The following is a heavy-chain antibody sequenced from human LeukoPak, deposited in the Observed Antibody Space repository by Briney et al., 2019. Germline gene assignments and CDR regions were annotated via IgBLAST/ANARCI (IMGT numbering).Heavy chain of an antibody. Sequence: GGSLRLSCAASGFTVSSNYMSWVRQAPGKGLEWVSITYSDVNTNYADSVKGRFTISRDNSKNTLSLQMNSLRAEDTAVYYCARKNDLVNAAYTWGQGTVVTVSS. CDR3: ARKNDLVNAAYT. V-gene: IGHV3-53*01. J-gene: IGHJ3*01. CDR1: GFTVSSNY. CDR2: TYSDVNT. D-gene: IGHD3-16*01.